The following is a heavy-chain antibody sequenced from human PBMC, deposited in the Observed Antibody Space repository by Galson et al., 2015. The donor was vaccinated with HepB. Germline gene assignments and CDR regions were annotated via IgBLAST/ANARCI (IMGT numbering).Heavy chain of an antibody. CDR3: AKKAAPYSGYTFDY. CDR2: ISGSGGST. CDR1: GFTFNNYV. J-gene: IGHJ4*02. V-gene: IGHV3-23*01. D-gene: IGHD5-12*01. Sequence: SLRLSCAASGFTFNNYVMSWVRQAPGKGLEWVSAISGSGGSTYYADSVKGRFTISRDNSKNTLYLQMNSLRAEDTAVYYCAKKAAPYSGYTFDYWGRGTLVTDSS.